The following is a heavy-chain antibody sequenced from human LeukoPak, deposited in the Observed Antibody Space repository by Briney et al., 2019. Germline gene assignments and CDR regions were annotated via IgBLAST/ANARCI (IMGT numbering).Heavy chain of an antibody. J-gene: IGHJ5*02. CDR1: GFTFSSYS. Sequence: GGSLRLSCAASGFTFSSYSMIWVRQAPGKGLEWVSSISSSSSYIYYADSVKGRFTISRDNAKNSLYLQMNSLRAEDTAVYYCARDGVWRVVVVPAAIPPYNWFDPWGQGTLVTVSS. D-gene: IGHD2-2*02. CDR2: ISSSSSYI. CDR3: ARDGVWRVVVVPAAIPPYNWFDP. V-gene: IGHV3-21*01.